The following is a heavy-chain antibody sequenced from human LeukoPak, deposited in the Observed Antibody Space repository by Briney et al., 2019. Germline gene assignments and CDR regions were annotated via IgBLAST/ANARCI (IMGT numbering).Heavy chain of an antibody. J-gene: IGHJ6*03. CDR3: ARNIVVVPAAPGAGYYYMDV. D-gene: IGHD2-2*01. CDR2: IIPTFGTA. Sequence: SVKVSCKASGGTFSSYAISWVRQAPGQGLEWMGGIIPTFGTANYAQKFQGRVTITADESTSTAYMELSSLRSEDTAVYYCARNIVVVPAAPGAGYYYMDVWGKGTTVTVSS. CDR1: GGTFSSYA. V-gene: IGHV1-69*01.